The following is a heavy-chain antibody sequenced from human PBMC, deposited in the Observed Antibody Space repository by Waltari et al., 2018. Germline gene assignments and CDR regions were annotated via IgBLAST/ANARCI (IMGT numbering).Heavy chain of an antibody. V-gene: IGHV3-73*01. Sequence: GFTFSGSAMHGVRQASGKGLEWVGRSRSKANSYATSYAASVKGRFTISRDDSETTAYLQMNSLKTEDTAVYYCTRMLGDDGGNTGDYWGQGTLVTVSS. CDR3: TRMLGDDGGNTGDY. J-gene: IGHJ4*02. CDR1: GFTFSGSA. CDR2: SRSKANSYAT. D-gene: IGHD3-10*02.